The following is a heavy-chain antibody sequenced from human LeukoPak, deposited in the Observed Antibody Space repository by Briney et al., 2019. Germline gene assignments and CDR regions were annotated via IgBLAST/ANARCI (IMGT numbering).Heavy chain of an antibody. CDR1: GLTFSAYW. V-gene: IGHV3-7*01. Sequence: PGGSLRLPCAASGLTFSAYWGNWVRQAPGKGLEWVANIEQDGSEKNYVDSVKGRFTISRDNGENSLYLQMNSLRVEDTGVYYCVGGIGWLPDYWGQGTLVTVSS. D-gene: IGHD6-19*01. CDR3: VGGIGWLPDY. J-gene: IGHJ4*02. CDR2: IEQDGSEK.